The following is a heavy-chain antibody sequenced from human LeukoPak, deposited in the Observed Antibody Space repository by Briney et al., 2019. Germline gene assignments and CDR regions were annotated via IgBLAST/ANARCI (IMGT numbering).Heavy chain of an antibody. D-gene: IGHD3-22*01. J-gene: IGHJ4*02. Sequence: ASVKVSCKASGYTFTGYYLHWVRQAPGQGLEWMGWINPNSGDTKFAQKFQGRVTMTGDTSITTVYMELSRLRSDGTAVYYCARDVPSPTYYDSTGYQYWGQGTLVTVSS. V-gene: IGHV1-2*02. CDR2: INPNSGDT. CDR3: ARDVPSPTYYDSTGYQY. CDR1: GYTFTGYY.